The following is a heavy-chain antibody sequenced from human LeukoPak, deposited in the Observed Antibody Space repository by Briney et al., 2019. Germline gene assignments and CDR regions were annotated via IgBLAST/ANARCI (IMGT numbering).Heavy chain of an antibody. J-gene: IGHJ4*02. D-gene: IGHD2-8*02. CDR1: GFTFRNYW. Sequence: GGSLRLSCAASGFTFRNYWMGWVRQAPGKGLEWVANTKPDGSAEYYADSVRGRFTTSRDNANNLLYLQMSRLRAEDTAVYYCARDGGVNTNFDYWGQGTLVTVSS. V-gene: IGHV3-7*01. CDR2: TKPDGSAE. CDR3: ARDGGVNTNFDY.